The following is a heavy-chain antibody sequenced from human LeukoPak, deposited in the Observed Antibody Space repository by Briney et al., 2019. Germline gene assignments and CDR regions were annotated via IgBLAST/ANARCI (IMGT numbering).Heavy chain of an antibody. CDR3: AKVGAYGDYARHDY. J-gene: IGHJ4*02. CDR2: KFHSGDT. D-gene: IGHD4-17*01. Sequence: SETLSLTCDVSGYSLRSGSYWGWIRQPPGKGLEWIGCKFHSGDTYHNPSLKSRVTISADTSKNQFSLKRTSVTAADTAVYYCAKVGAYGDYARHDYWGQGTLVTVSS. V-gene: IGHV4-38-2*01. CDR1: GYSLRSGSY.